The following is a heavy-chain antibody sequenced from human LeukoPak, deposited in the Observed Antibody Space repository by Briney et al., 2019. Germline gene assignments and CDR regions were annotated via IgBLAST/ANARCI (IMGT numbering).Heavy chain of an antibody. J-gene: IGHJ4*02. CDR1: GGSISSYY. CDR2: IYYSGST. Sequence: SETLSLTCTVSGGSISSYYWSWIRQPPGKGLEWIGYIYYSGSTNYNPSLKSRVTISVDTFKSQFSLKLSSVTAADTAVYYCAREFGGSGSYLDYWGQETLVTVSS. D-gene: IGHD3-10*01. CDR3: AREFGGSGSYLDY. V-gene: IGHV4-59*01.